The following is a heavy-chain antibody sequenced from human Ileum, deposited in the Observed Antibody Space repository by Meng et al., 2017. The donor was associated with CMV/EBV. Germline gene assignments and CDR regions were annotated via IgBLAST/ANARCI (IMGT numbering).Heavy chain of an antibody. CDR3: ARGVTLYGDYFFDD. CDR2: IYSGGST. V-gene: IGHV3-53*01. D-gene: IGHD4-17*01. J-gene: IGHJ4*02. Sequence: GESLKISCAASGFTVSSNYMSWVRQAPGKGLEWVSVIYSGGSTYYADSVKGRFTISRDNSKNTLYLHMNSLRAEDTAVYYCARGVTLYGDYFFDDWGQGTLVTVSS. CDR1: GFTVSSNY.